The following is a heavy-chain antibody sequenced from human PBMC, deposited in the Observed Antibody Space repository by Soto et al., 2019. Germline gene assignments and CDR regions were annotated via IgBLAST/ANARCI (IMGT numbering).Heavy chain of an antibody. Sequence: PGGSLRLACAASGFTFSSYGTHWVRQAPGKGLEWVAVISYDGSNKYYADSVKGRFTISRDNSKNTLYLQMNSLRAEDTAVYYCAKGHDILTGYYNHYFDYWGQGTLVTVSS. D-gene: IGHD3-9*01. V-gene: IGHV3-30*18. CDR2: ISYDGSNK. CDR3: AKGHDILTGYYNHYFDY. J-gene: IGHJ4*02. CDR1: GFTFSSYG.